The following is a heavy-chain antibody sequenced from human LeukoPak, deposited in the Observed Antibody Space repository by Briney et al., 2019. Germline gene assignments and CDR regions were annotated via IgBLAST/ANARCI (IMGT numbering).Heavy chain of an antibody. J-gene: IGHJ4*02. CDR1: GFTFSSYS. D-gene: IGHD6-6*01. V-gene: IGHV3-21*01. Sequence: GGSLRLSCAASGFTFSSYSMNWVRQAPGKGLEWVSSISSSSSYIYYADSVKGRFTISRDNSKNTLYLQMNSLRAEDTAVYYCAKWEGFSSSSPPYWGQGTLVTVSS. CDR3: AKWEGFSSSSPPY. CDR2: ISSSSSYI.